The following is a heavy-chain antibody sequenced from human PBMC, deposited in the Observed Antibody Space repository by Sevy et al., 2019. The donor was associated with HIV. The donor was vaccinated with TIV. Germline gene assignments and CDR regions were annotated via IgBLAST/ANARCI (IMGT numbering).Heavy chain of an antibody. CDR3: AKWGCTNGVCFASDY. CDR2: ISYDGSNK. J-gene: IGHJ4*02. CDR1: GFTFSSYG. Sequence: GGSLRLSCAASGFTFSSYGMHWVRQAPGKGLEWVAVISYDGSNKYYADSVKGRFTISRDNSKNTLYLQMNSLRAEDTAVYYCAKWGCTNGVCFASDYWRQGTLVTVSS. D-gene: IGHD2-8*01. V-gene: IGHV3-30*18.